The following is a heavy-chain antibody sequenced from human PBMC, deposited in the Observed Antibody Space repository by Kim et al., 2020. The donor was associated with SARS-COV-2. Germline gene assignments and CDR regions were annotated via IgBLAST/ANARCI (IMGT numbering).Heavy chain of an antibody. Sequence: SETLSLTCTVSGGSISSYYWSWIRQPPGKGLEWIGYIYYSGSTNYNPSLKSRVTISVDTSKNQFSLKLSSVTAADTAVYYCASGGFGWFGDSPRANWFDPWGQGTLVTVSS. V-gene: IGHV4-59*13. CDR2: IYYSGST. CDR1: GGSISSYY. CDR3: ASGGFGWFGDSPRANWFDP. J-gene: IGHJ5*02. D-gene: IGHD3-10*01.